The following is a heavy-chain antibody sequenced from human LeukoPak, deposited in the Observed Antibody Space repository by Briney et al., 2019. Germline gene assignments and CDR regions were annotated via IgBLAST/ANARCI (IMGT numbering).Heavy chain of an antibody. CDR1: GGTFSSYT. CDR2: IIPILGIE. J-gene: IGHJ4*02. CDR3: AMSPGSNHFDY. V-gene: IGHV1-69*02. D-gene: IGHD4-11*01. Sequence: SVKVSCKPSGGTFSSYTISWVRQAPGQGLEWMGRIIPILGIENYAQKFQGRVTITADKSTSTAYMELSSLRSEDTAVYYCAMSPGSNHFDYWGQGTLVTVSS.